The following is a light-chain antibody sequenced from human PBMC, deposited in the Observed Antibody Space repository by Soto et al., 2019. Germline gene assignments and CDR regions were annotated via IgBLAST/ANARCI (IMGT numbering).Light chain of an antibody. CDR3: QQYGSSGT. Sequence: EIVWTQSPGTLSLSPGERATLSCRASQSFSNNYLAWYQQKPGQAPRLLIYGSSNRATGIPDSFSGSGSGTVFTLTISRLEPEDFAVYYCQQYGSSGTFGQGTKGEIK. J-gene: IGKJ1*01. CDR1: QSFSNNY. CDR2: GSS. V-gene: IGKV3-20*01.